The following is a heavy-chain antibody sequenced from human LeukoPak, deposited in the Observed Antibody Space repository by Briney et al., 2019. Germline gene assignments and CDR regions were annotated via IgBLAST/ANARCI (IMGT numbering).Heavy chain of an antibody. V-gene: IGHV1-18*01. J-gene: IGHJ4*02. CDR3: AREESYDSSGYPFDY. D-gene: IGHD3-22*01. Sequence: ASVKVSCKASGYTFTSYGISWVRQAPGQGLEWRGWISAYNGNTNYAQKLQGRVTMTTDTSTSTAYMELRSLRSDDTAVYYCAREESYDSSGYPFDYWGQGTLVTVSS. CDR2: ISAYNGNT. CDR1: GYTFTSYG.